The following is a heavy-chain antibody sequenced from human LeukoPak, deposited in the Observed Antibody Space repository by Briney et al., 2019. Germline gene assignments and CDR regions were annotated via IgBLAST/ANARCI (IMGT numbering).Heavy chain of an antibody. J-gene: IGHJ4*02. CDR1: GFTFSSYA. CDR2: LSGRGGLT. CDR3: AKDQEEVPGPSDH. Sequence: GGSLRLSCSVAGFTFSSYAMSWVRQAPGKGLEWVASLSGRGGLTYYADSVKGRFTISRDNSKNTLFLQMNSLRAEDTAVYYCAKDQEEVPGPSDHWGQGALVTVSS. V-gene: IGHV3-23*01. D-gene: IGHD2-2*01.